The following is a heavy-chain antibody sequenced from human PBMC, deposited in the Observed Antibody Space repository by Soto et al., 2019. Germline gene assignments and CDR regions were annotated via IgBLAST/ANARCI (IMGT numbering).Heavy chain of an antibody. Sequence: EVQLLDSGGGLVQPGGSLRVSCAASGFSFWTHAMGWVRQAPGKGLEWVSGISGSGESTYYADSVKGRFTISRDNSKNMVFLQMNSLGAEDTAVYYCAKGELWFPDDYWGQGTLVTVSS. CDR1: GFSFWTHA. D-gene: IGHD5-18*01. J-gene: IGHJ4*02. V-gene: IGHV3-23*01. CDR2: ISGSGEST. CDR3: AKGELWFPDDY.